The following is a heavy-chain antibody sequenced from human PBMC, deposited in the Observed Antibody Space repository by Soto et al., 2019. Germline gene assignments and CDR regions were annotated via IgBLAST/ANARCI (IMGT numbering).Heavy chain of an antibody. J-gene: IGHJ3*02. V-gene: IGHV3-64D*06. D-gene: IGHD3-9*01. Sequence: AGSLRLSCSPSGYTFSSSAMPWVRQDPGKGLEYASAISSNGGSTYYADSVKGRFTISRDNSKNTLYLQMSSLRAEDTAVYYCVKSPQLTILTSYSHGFDIWGQGTMVTV. CDR2: ISSNGGST. CDR3: VKSPQLTILTSYSHGFDI. CDR1: GYTFSSSA.